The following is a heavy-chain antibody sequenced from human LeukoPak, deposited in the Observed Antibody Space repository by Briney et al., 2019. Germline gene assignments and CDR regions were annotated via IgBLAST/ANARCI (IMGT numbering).Heavy chain of an antibody. CDR2: IRNDGSNK. CDR3: ARVVHARFDP. V-gene: IGHV3-30*02. CDR1: GFTFGAFG. J-gene: IGHJ5*02. D-gene: IGHD3-16*02. Sequence: QPGGSLRLSCAASGFTFGAFGMHWVRQAPGMGLEWVAFIRNDGSNKYYADSVRGRFTISRDTSNNTLYLQINSLRREDTAVYYCARVVHARFDPWGQGTLVTVSS.